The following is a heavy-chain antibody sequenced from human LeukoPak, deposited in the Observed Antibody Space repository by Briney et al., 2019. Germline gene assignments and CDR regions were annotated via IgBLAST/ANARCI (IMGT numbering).Heavy chain of an antibody. D-gene: IGHD6-19*01. CDR3: ARSGAVAGTTDY. Sequence: SGGPLRLSCAASGFTFSSYEMNWVRPAPGKGLGWSSYISSSGRTIYYADSVKRRFNISRDKAKNSLYLQMKSLRAEDTAVYYCARSGAVAGTTDYWGQGTLVTVSS. CDR1: GFTFSSYE. CDR2: ISSSGRTI. V-gene: IGHV3-48*03. J-gene: IGHJ4*02.